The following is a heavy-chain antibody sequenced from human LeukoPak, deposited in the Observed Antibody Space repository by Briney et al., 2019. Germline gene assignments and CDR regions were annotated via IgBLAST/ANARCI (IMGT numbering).Heavy chain of an antibody. V-gene: IGHV1-2*02. Sequence: ASVKVSCKASGYTFTGYYMHWVRQAPGQGLEWMGWINPNSGGTNYAQKFQGRVTMTRDTSISTAYMELSRLRSDDTAVYYCATLRDIVVVLAAVDYWGQGALVTVSS. CDR3: ATLRDIVVVLAAVDY. CDR2: INPNSGGT. D-gene: IGHD2-2*01. J-gene: IGHJ4*02. CDR1: GYTFTGYY.